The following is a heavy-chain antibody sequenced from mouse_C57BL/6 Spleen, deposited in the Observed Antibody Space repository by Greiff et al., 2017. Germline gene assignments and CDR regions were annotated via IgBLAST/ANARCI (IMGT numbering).Heavy chain of an antibody. D-gene: IGHD2-4*01. CDR2: IWRGGST. Sequence: QVHVKQSGPGLVQPSQSLSITCTVSGFSLTSYGVHWVRQSPGKGLEWLGVIWRGGSTDYNAAFMSRLSITKDNSKSQVFFKMNSLQADDTAIYYCAKRRVYYDYDGGYAMDYWCQGTSVTVSS. J-gene: IGHJ4*01. CDR1: GFSLTSYG. CDR3: AKRRVYYDYDGGYAMDY. V-gene: IGHV2-5*01.